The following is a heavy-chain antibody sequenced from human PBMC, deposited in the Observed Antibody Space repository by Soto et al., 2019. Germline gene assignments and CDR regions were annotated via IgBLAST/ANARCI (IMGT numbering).Heavy chain of an antibody. CDR3: ARGGSGSYRNDAFDI. V-gene: IGHV4-30-2*01. CDR1: GGSISSGGYS. J-gene: IGHJ3*02. CDR2: IYHSGST. Sequence: SETLSLTCAVSGGSISSGGYSWSWIRQPPGKGLEWIGYIYHSGSTYYNPSLKSRVTISVDRSKNQFSLKLSSVTAADTAVYYCARGGSGSYRNDAFDIWGQGTMVTVSS. D-gene: IGHD3-10*01.